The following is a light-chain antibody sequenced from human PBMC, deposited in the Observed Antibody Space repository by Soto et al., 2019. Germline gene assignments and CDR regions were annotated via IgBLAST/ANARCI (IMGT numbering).Light chain of an antibody. CDR3: QQLNSYPST. J-gene: IGKJ4*01. CDR2: DAS. V-gene: IGKV1-9*01. CDR1: QGIRSY. Sequence: DIQLTQSPSFLSASVGDRVTITCRASQGIRSYLAWYQQKPGKAPKLLIYDASTLQSGVPSRFSGSGSGTEFTLTISCLQPEDGATYYCQQLNSYPSTFGGGTKVEIK.